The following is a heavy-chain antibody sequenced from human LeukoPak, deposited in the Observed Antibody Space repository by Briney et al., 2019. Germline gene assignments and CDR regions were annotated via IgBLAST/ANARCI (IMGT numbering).Heavy chain of an antibody. CDR2: FIPIFGTA. D-gene: IGHD3-3*01. CDR3: ARGNRDFWSTYYTFDY. J-gene: IGHJ4*02. V-gene: IGHV1-69*13. CDR1: GGTFSSYA. Sequence: ASVKVSCKASGGTFSSYALTWVRQAPGQGLEWMGGFIPIFGTANYAQKFQGRVTISADESTSTAYMELNSLRSEDTAVYYCARGNRDFWSTYYTFDYWGQGNLVTVSS.